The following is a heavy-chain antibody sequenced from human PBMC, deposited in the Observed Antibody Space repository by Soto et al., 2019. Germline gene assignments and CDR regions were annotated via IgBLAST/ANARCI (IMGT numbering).Heavy chain of an antibody. V-gene: IGHV1-69*10. Sequence: VASVKVSCKASRYTLTSYCISWVRQAPGQGLELMGWIIPILGIANYAQKFQGRVTITADESTSTAYMELSSLRSEDTAVYYCARDPSYHYDSSGYYSAAFDIWGQGTMVTVSS. CDR2: IIPILGIA. J-gene: IGHJ3*02. D-gene: IGHD3-22*01. CDR1: RYTLTSYC. CDR3: ARDPSYHYDSSGYYSAAFDI.